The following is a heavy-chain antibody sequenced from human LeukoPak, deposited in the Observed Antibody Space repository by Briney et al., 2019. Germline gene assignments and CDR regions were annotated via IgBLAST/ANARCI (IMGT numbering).Heavy chain of an antibody. J-gene: IGHJ4*02. CDR3: ARDNWIWGSGRFDY. V-gene: IGHV4-31*11. Sequence: SQTLSLTCAVSGGSISSGGYYWSWIRQHPGKGLEWIGYIYYSGSTYYNPSLKSRVTISVDTSKNQFSLKLSSVTAAATAVYYCARDNWIWGSGRFDYWGQGTLVTVSS. CDR2: IYYSGST. D-gene: IGHD1-20*01. CDR1: GGSISSGGYY.